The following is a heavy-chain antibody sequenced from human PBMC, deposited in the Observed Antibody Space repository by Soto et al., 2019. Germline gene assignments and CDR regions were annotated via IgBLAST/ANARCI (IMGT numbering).Heavy chain of an antibody. V-gene: IGHV3-23*01. Sequence: GGSLRLSCAASGFTFSSYAMSWVRQAPGKGLEWVSAISGSGGSTYYADSVKGRFTISRDNSKNTLYLQMNSLRAEDTAVYYCAKGNDYGDYVLYYYYYMYVWGKGTTVTVSS. CDR3: AKGNDYGDYVLYYYYYMYV. J-gene: IGHJ6*03. D-gene: IGHD4-17*01. CDR1: GFTFSSYA. CDR2: ISGSGGST.